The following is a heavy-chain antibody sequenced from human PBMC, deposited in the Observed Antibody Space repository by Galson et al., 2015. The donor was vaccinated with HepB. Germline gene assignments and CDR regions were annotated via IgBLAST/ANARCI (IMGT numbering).Heavy chain of an antibody. D-gene: IGHD4-23*01. Sequence: SLRLSCAASGLTFNNYGMHWVRQAPGKGLEWVAVIWFDAKNRYYADSVKGRFTISRDNSKNTLYLEMNSLRAEDTAVYHCAIDRGGDYGGRSRPRGWFDPWGQGTLVTVSS. V-gene: IGHV3-33*01. CDR2: IWFDAKNR. J-gene: IGHJ5*02. CDR3: AIDRGGDYGGRSRPRGWFDP. CDR1: GLTFNNYG.